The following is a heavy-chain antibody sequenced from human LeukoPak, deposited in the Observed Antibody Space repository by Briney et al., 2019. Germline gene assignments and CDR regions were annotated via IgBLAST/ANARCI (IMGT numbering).Heavy chain of an antibody. V-gene: IGHV3-33*01. CDR3: ARDLSFGSLDF. Sequence: GGSLRLSCAASGFILSTHGMHWVRQAPGKGLEWVAGMWYDGSREDYADSVKGRFTISRDMSKNTLNLQMNSLRVEDTAMFYCARDLSFGSLDFRGQGTLVSVSS. CDR2: MWYDGSRE. CDR1: GFILSTHG. D-gene: IGHD1-26*01. J-gene: IGHJ4*02.